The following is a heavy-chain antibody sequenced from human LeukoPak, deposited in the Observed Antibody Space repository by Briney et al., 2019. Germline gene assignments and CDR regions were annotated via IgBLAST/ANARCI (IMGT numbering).Heavy chain of an antibody. CDR1: GGTFSNYA. CDR2: IIPIFGTA. Sequence: SVKVSCKASGGTFSNYAISWVRQAPGQGLEWMGRIIPIFGTANYAQKFQGRVTITTDESTSTAYMELSSLRSEDTAVYYCARGPGIAAAGIFDYWGQGTLVTVSS. D-gene: IGHD6-13*01. V-gene: IGHV1-69*05. J-gene: IGHJ4*02. CDR3: ARGPGIAAAGIFDY.